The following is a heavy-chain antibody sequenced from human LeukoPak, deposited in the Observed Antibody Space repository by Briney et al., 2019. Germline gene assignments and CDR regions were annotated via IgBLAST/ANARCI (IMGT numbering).Heavy chain of an antibody. Sequence: GGSLRLSCAASGFTFSIYALSWVRQAPGKGLEWVSAISGSGGSTYYADSVKGRFTISRDNSKNTLYLQMNSLRAEDAAVYYCAKQLLWFGELSRFDYWGQGTLVTVSS. CDR2: ISGSGGST. V-gene: IGHV3-23*01. CDR3: AKQLLWFGELSRFDY. D-gene: IGHD3-10*01. CDR1: GFTFSIYA. J-gene: IGHJ4*02.